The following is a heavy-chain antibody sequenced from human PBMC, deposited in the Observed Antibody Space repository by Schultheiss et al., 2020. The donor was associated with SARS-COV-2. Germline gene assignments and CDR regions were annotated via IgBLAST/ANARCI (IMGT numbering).Heavy chain of an antibody. J-gene: IGHJ4*02. Sequence: SETLSPTCTVSGGSISSYYWSWIRQPPGKGLEWIGYIYYSGSTNYNPSLKSRVTISVDTSKNQFSLKLSSVTAADTAVYYCARGSTILKYWGQGTLVTVSS. CDR3: ARGSTILKY. CDR1: GGSISSYY. V-gene: IGHV4-59*12. CDR2: IYYSGST. D-gene: IGHD6-13*01.